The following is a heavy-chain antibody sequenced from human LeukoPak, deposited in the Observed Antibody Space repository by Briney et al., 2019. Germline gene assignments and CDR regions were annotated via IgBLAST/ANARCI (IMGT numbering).Heavy chain of an antibody. V-gene: IGHV4-59*08. CDR1: GGSISGYY. CDR3: ARHGLERNPHYMDV. D-gene: IGHD1-14*01. Sequence: SEALSFTCTVSGGSISGYYWSWIRQPPGKRLEWIGYIYDTGATNYNPSLKSRFTISIDTSKNQFSLNLSSVTAADTAVYYCARHGLERNPHYMDVWGKGTTVTVSS. J-gene: IGHJ6*03. CDR2: IYDTGAT.